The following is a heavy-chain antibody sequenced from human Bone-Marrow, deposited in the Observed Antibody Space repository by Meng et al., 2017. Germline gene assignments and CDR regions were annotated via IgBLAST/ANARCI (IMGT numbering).Heavy chain of an antibody. J-gene: IGHJ6*02. V-gene: IGHV1-46*01. D-gene: IGHD6-13*01. CDR1: GYTFTSYY. CDR3: ARDRRIAAAGTNYYYGMDV. Sequence: ASVKVSCKASGYTFTSYYMHWVRQAPGQGLEWMGIINPSGGSTSYAQKFQGRVTMTRDTSTSTVYMELSSLRSEDTAVYYCARDRRIAAAGTNYYYGMDVWGQGTRVTVSS. CDR2: INPSGGST.